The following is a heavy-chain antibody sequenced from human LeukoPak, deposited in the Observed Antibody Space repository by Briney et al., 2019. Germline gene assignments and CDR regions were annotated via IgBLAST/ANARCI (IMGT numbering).Heavy chain of an antibody. D-gene: IGHD2-2*01. CDR3: ARAHWWCSSSSCLGYFDY. V-gene: IGHV4-38-2*02. CDR1: GGSISS. CDR2: IYYSGST. Sequence: PSETLSLTCTVSGGSISSWIRQPPGKELEWIGSIYYSGSTYCNPSLKSRVTISVDTSKNQFSLKLSSVTAADTAVYYCARAHWWCSSSSCLGYFDYWGQGTLVTVSS. J-gene: IGHJ4*02.